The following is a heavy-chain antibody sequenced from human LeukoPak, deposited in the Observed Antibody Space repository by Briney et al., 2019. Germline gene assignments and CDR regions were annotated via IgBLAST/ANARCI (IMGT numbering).Heavy chain of an antibody. J-gene: IGHJ4*02. CDR1: GYTFTGYY. D-gene: IGHD6-13*01. V-gene: IGHV1-2*02. CDR2: IDPNSGGT. CDR3: ARGQAGTRFDY. Sequence: GASVKVSCKASGYTFTGYYIDWVRQAPGRGLEWMGWIDPNSGGTNYAQKFQGRVTMTRDTSISTAYMELSALRSDDTAVYYCARGQAGTRFDYWGQGALVTVSS.